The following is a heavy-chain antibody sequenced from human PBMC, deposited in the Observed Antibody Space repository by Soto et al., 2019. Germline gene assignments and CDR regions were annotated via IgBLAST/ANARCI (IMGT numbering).Heavy chain of an antibody. V-gene: IGHV3-64D*08. Sequence: GGSLRLSCSASGITFSHYAMHWVRQAPGKGLEYVSSIYANGGDTYYAESVQGRFTISRDNSKDTLYLQMSRLRVEDTAVYYCGKDGGSHYYYGMDVWGQGTTVTVSS. CDR3: GKDGGSHYYYGMDV. CDR2: IYANGGDT. D-gene: IGHD3-16*01. J-gene: IGHJ6*02. CDR1: GITFSHYA.